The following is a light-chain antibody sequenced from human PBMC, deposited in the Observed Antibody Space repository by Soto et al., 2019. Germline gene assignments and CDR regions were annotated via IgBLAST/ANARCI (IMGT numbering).Light chain of an antibody. J-gene: IGLJ3*02. Sequence: QSVLTQPPSVSGTSGQRVTISCSGSSSNIGSHLVNWYQQVPGTAPRLLIYTNNQRPSGVPDRFSDSKSGTSASLAISGLQSEDEAHYYCATWDASLQSWVFGGGTKLTVL. CDR2: TNN. CDR1: SSNIGSHL. CDR3: ATWDASLQSWV. V-gene: IGLV1-44*01.